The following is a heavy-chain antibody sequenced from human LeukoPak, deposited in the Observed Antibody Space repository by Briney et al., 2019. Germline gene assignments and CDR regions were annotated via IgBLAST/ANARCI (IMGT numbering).Heavy chain of an antibody. D-gene: IGHD5-12*01. V-gene: IGHV3-30-3*01. CDR2: ILYDGSKE. CDR3: ARGELSGLDY. CDR1: GFTFSTYA. J-gene: IGHJ4*01. Sequence: RGSSRLSCAASGFTFSTYAMHWVGQAPRKGLEWVAVILYDGSKEQYTLPRPGRFTISRDNHKNTLWLQMNSLTADDTAVYYCARGELSGLDYGGGDTGDTVSS.